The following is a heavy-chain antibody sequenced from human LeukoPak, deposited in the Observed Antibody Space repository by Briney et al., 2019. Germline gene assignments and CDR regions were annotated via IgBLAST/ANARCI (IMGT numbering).Heavy chain of an antibody. Sequence: GGSLRLSCAASGFTVSSNYMSWVRQAPGKGLEWVSIIYSGGSTYYADSVKGRFTISRDNSKNTLYLQMNSLRAEDTAVYYCARGSTGVSSTRPLDIWGQGTMVTVSS. V-gene: IGHV3-53*01. J-gene: IGHJ3*02. CDR3: ARGSTGVSSTRPLDI. CDR1: GFTVSSNY. CDR2: IYSGGST. D-gene: IGHD2-2*01.